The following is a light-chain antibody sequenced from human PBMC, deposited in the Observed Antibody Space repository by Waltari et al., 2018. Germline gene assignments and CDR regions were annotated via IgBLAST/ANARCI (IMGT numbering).Light chain of an antibody. CDR3: QTGGHGTWV. V-gene: IGLV4-69*01. CDR2: VNSDGSH. J-gene: IGLJ3*02. Sequence: QLVLTQSPSASASLGASVKLTCTLSSGHSSNIIAWHQQQPEKGPRDLMKVNSDGSHTKGDESPVRFSGSSSGAERYLTIASVQSEDEADYYCQTGGHGTWVFGGGTKLTVL. CDR1: SGHSSNI.